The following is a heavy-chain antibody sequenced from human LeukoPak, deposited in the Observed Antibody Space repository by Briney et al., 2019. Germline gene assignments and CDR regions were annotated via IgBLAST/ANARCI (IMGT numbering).Heavy chain of an antibody. CDR1: GYTLTELS. V-gene: IGHV1-18*01. Sequence: ASVKVSCKVSGYTLTELSMHWVRQAPGQGLEWMGWISAYNGNTNYAQKLQGRVTMTTDTSTSTAYMELRSLRSDDTAVYYCARGDPFDPWGQGTLVTVSS. CDR3: ARGDPFDP. CDR2: ISAYNGNT. J-gene: IGHJ5*02.